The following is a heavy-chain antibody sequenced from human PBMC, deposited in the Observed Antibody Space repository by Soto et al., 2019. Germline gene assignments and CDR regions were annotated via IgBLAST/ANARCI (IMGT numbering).Heavy chain of an antibody. J-gene: IGHJ3*02. V-gene: IGHV3-21*01. CDR3: ARTPVAARAFDI. D-gene: IGHD2-15*01. Sequence: GGSLRLSCAASGFTFSSYSMNWVRQAPGKGLEWVSSISSSSSYIYYADSVKGRFTISRDNAKNPLYLQMNSLRAEDTAVYYCARTPVAARAFDIWGQGTMVTVSS. CDR2: ISSSSSYI. CDR1: GFTFSSYS.